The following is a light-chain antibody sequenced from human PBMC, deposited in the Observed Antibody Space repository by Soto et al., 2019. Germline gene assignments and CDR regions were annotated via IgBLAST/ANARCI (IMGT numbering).Light chain of an antibody. V-gene: IGKV4-1*01. CDR3: QQYYSPPRT. J-gene: IGKJ1*01. Sequence: DIVMTQSPDSLAVSLGERATINCKSSQSVLYSSNNKNYLAWYQLKTGQPPKLLIYWESTRESAVPDRFSGSGSGTDFTLTISSLQAEDVAVYYCQQYYSPPRTFDQGTKVEIK. CDR1: QSVLYSSNNKNY. CDR2: WES.